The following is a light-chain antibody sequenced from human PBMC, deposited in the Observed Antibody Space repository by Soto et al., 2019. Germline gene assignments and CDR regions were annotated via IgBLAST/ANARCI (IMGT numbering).Light chain of an antibody. J-gene: IGLJ1*01. CDR1: SSDVGAYDY. CDR2: EVT. CDR3: NSYTRSTKYV. V-gene: IGLV2-14*01. Sequence: QSVLTQPASVSGSPGQSITVSCTGTSSDVGAYDYVSWYQHHPGKAPKLIIYEVTNRPSGVSNRFSGPKSGNTASLPISGLKAEDAADYYCNSYTRSTKYVFGTGTKVTVL.